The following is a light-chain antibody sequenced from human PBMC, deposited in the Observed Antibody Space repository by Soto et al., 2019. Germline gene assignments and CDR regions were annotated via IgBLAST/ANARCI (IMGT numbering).Light chain of an antibody. CDR3: QHYNSYSEA. CDR2: RAS. V-gene: IGKV1-5*01. Sequence: IQMTQSPSSLSASVVDRFTLRFLASRNISSDLNWYQQKPGKAPKLLIYRASTLQSGVPSRFSGSGSGTEFTLTISSLQPDDFATYYCQHYNSYSEAFGQGTKVDIK. CDR1: RNISSD. J-gene: IGKJ1*01.